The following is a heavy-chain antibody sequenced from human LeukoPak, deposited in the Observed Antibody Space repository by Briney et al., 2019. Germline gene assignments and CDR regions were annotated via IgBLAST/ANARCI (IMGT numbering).Heavy chain of an antibody. V-gene: IGHV1-69*04. CDR2: IIPILGIA. CDR3: ASMGYCGGDCLEPWAFDI. CDR1: GGTFSSYA. D-gene: IGHD2-21*02. Sequence: ASVKVSCKASGGTFSSYAISWVRQAPGQGLEWMGRIIPILGIANYAQKFQGRVTITADKSTSTAYMELSSLRSEDTAVYYCASMGYCGGDCLEPWAFDIWGQGTMVTVSP. J-gene: IGHJ3*02.